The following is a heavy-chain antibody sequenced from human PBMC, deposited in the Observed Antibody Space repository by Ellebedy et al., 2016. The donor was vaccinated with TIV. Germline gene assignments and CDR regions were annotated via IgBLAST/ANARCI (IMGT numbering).Heavy chain of an antibody. Sequence: GESLKISCAASGFTFSSYAMSWVRQAPGKGLEWVSAISGSGGSTYYADSVKGRFTISRDNSKNTLYLQMNSLRAEDTAVYYCAKALTQRTVVVITNDFDYWGQGTLVTVSS. CDR3: AKALTQRTVVVITNDFDY. J-gene: IGHJ4*02. V-gene: IGHV3-23*01. D-gene: IGHD3-22*01. CDR2: ISGSGGST. CDR1: GFTFSSYA.